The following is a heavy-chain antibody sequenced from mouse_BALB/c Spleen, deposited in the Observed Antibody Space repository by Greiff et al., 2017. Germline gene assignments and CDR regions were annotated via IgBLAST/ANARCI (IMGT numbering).Heavy chain of an antibody. CDR2: INPSTGYT. V-gene: IGHV1-7*01. CDR3: ARHDRGKYAMDY. D-gene: IGHD2-12*01. CDR1: GYTFTSYW. Sequence: VKLVESGAELAKPGASVKMSCKASGYTFTSYWMHWVKQRPGQGLEWIGYINPSTGYTEYNQKFKDKATLTADKSSSTAYMQLSSLTSEDSAVYYCARHDRGKYAMDYWGQGTSVTVSS. J-gene: IGHJ4*01.